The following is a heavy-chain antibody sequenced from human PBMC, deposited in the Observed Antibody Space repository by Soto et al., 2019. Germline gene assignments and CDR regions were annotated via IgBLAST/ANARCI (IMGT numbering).Heavy chain of an antibody. J-gene: IGHJ4*02. D-gene: IGHD6-13*01. V-gene: IGHV3-23*01. Sequence: EVQLLESGGDLVQPGGSLRLSCVASGFSFSNYAMRWVRQVPGKGLEWVSVISGRDDSTYYADSVRGRFTISRDNSKNTLNLSMNSQRAEDTYIYYCARDRERDAWYEDYWGQGTLVTVSS. CDR3: ARDRERDAWYEDY. CDR1: GFSFSNYA. CDR2: ISGRDDST.